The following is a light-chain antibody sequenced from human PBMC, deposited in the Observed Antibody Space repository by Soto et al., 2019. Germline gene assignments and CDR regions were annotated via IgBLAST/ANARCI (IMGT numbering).Light chain of an antibody. CDR1: QGMRND. CDR3: LHHNTYPWT. J-gene: IGKJ1*01. Sequence: DIQMTQSPSSLSASVGDRVTITCRPSQGMRNDLAWYQQRPGKAPKRLIYAAPSMESGVPSRFSGSGSGPDLTLTISSLQPEDFSTYCCLHHNTYPWTVGQGTKVEIK. CDR2: AAP. V-gene: IGKV1-17*01.